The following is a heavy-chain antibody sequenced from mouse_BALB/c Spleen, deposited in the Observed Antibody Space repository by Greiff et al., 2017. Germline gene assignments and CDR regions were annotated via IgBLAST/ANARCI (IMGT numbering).Heavy chain of an antibody. V-gene: IGHV3-2*02. CDR1: GYSITSDYA. Sequence: EVHLVESGPGLVKPSQSLSLTCTVTGYSITSDYAWNWIREFPGNKLEWMGYISYSGSTSYNPSLKSRISITRDTSKNQFFLQLNSVTTEDTATYYCARRDYGFDYWGQGTTLTVSS. CDR2: ISYSGST. D-gene: IGHD1-1*01. J-gene: IGHJ2*01. CDR3: ARRDYGFDY.